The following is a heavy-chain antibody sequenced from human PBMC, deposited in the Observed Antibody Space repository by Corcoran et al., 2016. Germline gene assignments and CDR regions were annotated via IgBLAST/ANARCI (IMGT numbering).Heavy chain of an antibody. CDR2: IYPNSGGT. D-gene: IGHD5-12*01. CDR3: ARDGYDGGALDI. V-gene: IGHV1-2*02. CDR1: GYTFTGYY. J-gene: IGHJ3*02. Sequence: QEQLVQSGAEVKKPGASVKVSCKASGYTFTGYYMHWVRQAPGQGLEWMGWIYPNSGGTNYAQKFQGRVTMSRDTSTSTAYMELSRLRSDDTAVYYCARDGYDGGALDIWGQGTLVAVSS.